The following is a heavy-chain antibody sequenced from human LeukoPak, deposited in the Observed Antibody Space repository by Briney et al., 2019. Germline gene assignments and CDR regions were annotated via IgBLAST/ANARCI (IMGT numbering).Heavy chain of an antibody. J-gene: IGHJ4*02. Sequence: GESLKISCKGSGYRFPKSWIGWVRQMPGKGQEWMGIIYPDDSRTKYSPSFQGQVTMSVDKSISTAYLQWSSLKASDTAIYYCARPNYGSADYWGQGTLLTVSS. V-gene: IGHV5-51*01. CDR1: GYRFPKSW. D-gene: IGHD3-10*01. CDR3: ARPNYGSADY. CDR2: IYPDDSRT.